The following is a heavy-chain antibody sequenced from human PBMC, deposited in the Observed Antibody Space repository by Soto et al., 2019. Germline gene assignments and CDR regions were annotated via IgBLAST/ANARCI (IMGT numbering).Heavy chain of an antibody. D-gene: IGHD2-15*01. CDR2: VSIGGST. CDR3: AKRRGAGGHFDY. CDR1: GFTFSSYA. V-gene: IGHV3-23*01. Sequence: DVQLLESGGGLVQPAGSLRLSCAASGFTFSSYAMGWVRQGPGKGLEWVAVVSIGGSTHYADSVRGRFTISRDNSKNTLSLQMNSLTAEDTAVYFCAKRRGAGGHFDYWRQGALVNVSS. J-gene: IGHJ4*02.